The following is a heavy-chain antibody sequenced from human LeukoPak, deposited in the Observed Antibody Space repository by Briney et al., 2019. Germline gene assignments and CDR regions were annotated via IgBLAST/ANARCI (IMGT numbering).Heavy chain of an antibody. D-gene: IGHD6-6*01. CDR3: AKDSYEYSSSSLFDY. Sequence: GGSLRLSCAASGFTFSSYAMSWVRQAPGKGLEWVSAISGSGGSTYYADSVKGRFTTSRDNSKNTLYLQMNSLRAEDTAVYYCAKDSYEYSSSSLFDYWGQGTLVTVSS. CDR2: ISGSGGST. J-gene: IGHJ4*02. V-gene: IGHV3-23*01. CDR1: GFTFSSYA.